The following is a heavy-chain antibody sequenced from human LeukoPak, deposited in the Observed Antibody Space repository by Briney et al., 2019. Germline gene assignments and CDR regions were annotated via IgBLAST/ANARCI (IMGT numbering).Heavy chain of an antibody. CDR3: ARVTREYSYGYLGGLYYYYYMDV. CDR2: IYYSGST. Sequence: SETLSLTCTVSGGSISSSSYCWGWIRQPPGKGLEWIGSIYYSGSTYYNPSLKSRVTISVDTSKNQFSLKLSSVTAADTAVYYCARVTREYSYGYLGGLYYYYYMDVWGKGTTVTISS. J-gene: IGHJ6*03. CDR1: GGSISSSSYC. V-gene: IGHV4-39*07. D-gene: IGHD5-18*01.